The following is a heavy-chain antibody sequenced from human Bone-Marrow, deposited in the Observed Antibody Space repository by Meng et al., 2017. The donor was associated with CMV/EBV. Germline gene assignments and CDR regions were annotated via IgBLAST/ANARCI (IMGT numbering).Heavy chain of an antibody. CDR2: INPNSGGT. V-gene: IGHV1-2*02. D-gene: IGHD1-26*01. Sequence: ASVKVSCKASGYTFTSYYMHWVRQAPGQGLKWMGWINPNSGGTNYAQKFQGRVTMTRDTSISTAYMELSRLRSDAKAVYYCARGPRFEAVGGYYYYYYGMDVWGQGTTVTVSS. CDR3: ARGPRFEAVGGYYYYYYGMDV. CDR1: GYTFTSYY. J-gene: IGHJ6*02.